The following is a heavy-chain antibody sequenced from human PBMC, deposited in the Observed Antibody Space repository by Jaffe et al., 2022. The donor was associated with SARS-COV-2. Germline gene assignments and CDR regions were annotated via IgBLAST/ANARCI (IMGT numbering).Heavy chain of an antibody. Sequence: EVQLVESGGGLVQPGGSLRLSCAASGFTFTNYWMTWVRQAPGKGLEWVANIKQEGSEKYYVESVKGRFTISRDNAKNSLYLQMNSLRAEDTAVYFCARGYSDWYRWGQGTLVTVSS. CDR1: GFTFTNYW. J-gene: IGHJ4*02. D-gene: IGHD3-9*01. V-gene: IGHV3-7*03. CDR2: IKQEGSEK. CDR3: ARGYSDWYR.